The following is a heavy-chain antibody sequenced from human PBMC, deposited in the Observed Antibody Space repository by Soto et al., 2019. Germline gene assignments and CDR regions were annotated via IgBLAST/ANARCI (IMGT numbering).Heavy chain of an antibody. V-gene: IGHV3-23*01. D-gene: IGHD3-10*01. CDR2: ISGSGANT. CDR1: GFTFNTYA. J-gene: IGHJ5*02. Sequence: EGQLLESGGGLVQPGGSLRLSCAASGFTFNTYAMNWVRQAPGKGLEWVSTISGSGANTYYADSVKGRFTISRDNSKNTLYLQMNSLRVEDTAVSYCASFGRTLIRAVLKWFYPWGKGTLVTVSS. CDR3: ASFGRTLIRAVLKWFYP.